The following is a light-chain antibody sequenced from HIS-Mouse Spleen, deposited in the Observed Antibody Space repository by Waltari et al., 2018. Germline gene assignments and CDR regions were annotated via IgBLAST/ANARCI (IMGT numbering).Light chain of an antibody. V-gene: IGLV2-11*02. CDR2: DVS. CDR1: SSDVGGYND. J-gene: IGLJ1*01. CDR3: CSYAGSYTGV. Sequence: QSALTHPRSVSGSPGPSVTISCTGTSSDVGGYNDVPWYQQHPGKAPKLMIYDVSKRPSGVPDRFSGSKSGNTASLTISGLQAEDEADYYCCSYAGSYTGVFGTGTKVTVL.